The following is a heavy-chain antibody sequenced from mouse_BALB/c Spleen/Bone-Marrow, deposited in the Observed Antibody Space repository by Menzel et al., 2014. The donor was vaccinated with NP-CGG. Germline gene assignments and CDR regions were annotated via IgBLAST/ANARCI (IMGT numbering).Heavy chain of an antibody. V-gene: IGHV10-1*02. Sequence: EVQVVESGGGFVQPKGSLKLSCAASGFTFNTYAMNWVRQAPGKGLEWVARIRSKSNNYATYYADSVKDRFTISRDDSQSMLYLQMNNLKTEDTAMYYCVRPHYYGSSYRYAMDYWGQGTSVTVSS. J-gene: IGHJ4*01. CDR3: VRPHYYGSSYRYAMDY. CDR2: IRSKSNNYAT. D-gene: IGHD1-1*01. CDR1: GFTFNTYA.